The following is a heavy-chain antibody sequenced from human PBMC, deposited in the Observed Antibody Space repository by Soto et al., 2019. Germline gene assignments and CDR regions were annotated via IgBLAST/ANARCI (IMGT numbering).Heavy chain of an antibody. D-gene: IGHD5-18*01. Sequence: QLQLQESGPGLVKPSETLSLTCTVSGGSISSSSYYWGWIRQPPGKGLEWIGSIYYSGSTYYNPSLKIRVTISVDTSKNQFSLKLSSVTAADTAVYYCARNMAAMDEYFQHWGQGTLVTVSS. CDR1: GGSISSSSYY. J-gene: IGHJ1*01. CDR2: IYYSGST. CDR3: ARNMAAMDEYFQH. V-gene: IGHV4-39*01.